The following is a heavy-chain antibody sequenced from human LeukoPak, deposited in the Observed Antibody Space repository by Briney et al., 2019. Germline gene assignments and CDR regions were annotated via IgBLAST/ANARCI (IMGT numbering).Heavy chain of an antibody. Sequence: GGSLRLSCAASGFTFSSYAMHWVRQAPGKGLEWVAVISYDGSNKYYADSVKGRFTISRDNSKNTLYLQMNSLRAEDTAVYYCARDDVYSSPNFDYWGQGTLVTVSS. CDR3: ARDDVYSSPNFDY. J-gene: IGHJ4*02. CDR2: ISYDGSNK. CDR1: GFTFSSYA. D-gene: IGHD6-13*01. V-gene: IGHV3-30*11.